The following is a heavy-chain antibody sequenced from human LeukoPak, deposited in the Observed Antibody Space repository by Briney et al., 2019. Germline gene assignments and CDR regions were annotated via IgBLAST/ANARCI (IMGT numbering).Heavy chain of an antibody. Sequence: PGGSLRLSCAASGFTFSSYGMHWVRQAPGKGLEWVAVISYDGSNKYYADSVKGRFTISRDNSKNTLYLQMNSLRAEDTAVYYCANLEGYYDFWSGYYVDYWGQGTLVTVSS. CDR3: ANLEGYYDFWSGYYVDY. V-gene: IGHV3-30*18. D-gene: IGHD3-3*01. J-gene: IGHJ4*02. CDR1: GFTFSSYG. CDR2: ISYDGSNK.